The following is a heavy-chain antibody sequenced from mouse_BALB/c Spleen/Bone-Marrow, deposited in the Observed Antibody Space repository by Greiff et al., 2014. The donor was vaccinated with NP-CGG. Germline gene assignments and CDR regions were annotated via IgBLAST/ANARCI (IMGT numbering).Heavy chain of an antibody. V-gene: IGHV1S130*01. CDR2: IHPNSGNT. D-gene: IGHD2-1*01. J-gene: IGHJ1*01. Sequence: QGQLQQSGSVLVRAGASVKLSCKASGYTFTSSWMHWGKQRPGQGLEWIGEIHPNSGNTNYNEKFKGKATLTVDTSSSTAYVDLSSLTSEDSAVYYCAREKIYGNYLWYFDVWGAGTTVTVSS. CDR1: GYTFTSSW. CDR3: AREKIYGNYLWYFDV.